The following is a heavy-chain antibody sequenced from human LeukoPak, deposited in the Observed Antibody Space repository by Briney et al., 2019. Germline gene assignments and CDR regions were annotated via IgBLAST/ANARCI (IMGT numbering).Heavy chain of an antibody. CDR2: ISGSGGST. Sequence: GGSLRLSCAASGFTLSSYAMSWVRQAPGKGLEWVSAISGSGGSTYYADSVKGRFTISRDNSKNTLYLQMNSLRAEDTAVYYCAKKGLKYCTNGVCYTGVDYWGQGTLVTVSS. J-gene: IGHJ4*02. D-gene: IGHD2-8*01. CDR3: AKKGLKYCTNGVCYTGVDY. CDR1: GFTLSSYA. V-gene: IGHV3-23*01.